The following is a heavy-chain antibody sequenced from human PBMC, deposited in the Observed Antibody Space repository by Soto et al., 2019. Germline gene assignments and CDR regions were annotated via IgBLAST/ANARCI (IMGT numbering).Heavy chain of an antibody. Sequence: QVKLVQSGAEVKKPGSSVTVSCKASGGTFSSYAISWVRQAPGQGLEWMGGIIPIFGTANYAQKFQGRVTITADESASTAYMELSSLRSEDTAVYYCARDLGCSSTSCYLNWFDPCGQGTLVTVSS. V-gene: IGHV1-69*01. D-gene: IGHD2-2*01. CDR3: ARDLGCSSTSCYLNWFDP. J-gene: IGHJ5*02. CDR2: IIPIFGTA. CDR1: GGTFSSYA.